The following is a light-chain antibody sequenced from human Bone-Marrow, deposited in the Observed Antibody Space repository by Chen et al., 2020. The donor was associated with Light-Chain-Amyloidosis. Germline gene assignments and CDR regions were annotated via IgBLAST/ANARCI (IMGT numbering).Light chain of an antibody. V-gene: IGLV3-21*02. CDR2: DDS. CDR3: QVWDRSSDRPV. CDR1: NIGSTS. J-gene: IGLJ3*02. Sequence: SYVLTQPSSVSGAPGQTATIACGGNNIGSTSVHWYQQTPGQAPLLVVYDDSDRPSGIPERLSGSNSGNTATLTISRVEAGDEVDYYCQVWDRSSDRPVFGGGTKLTVL.